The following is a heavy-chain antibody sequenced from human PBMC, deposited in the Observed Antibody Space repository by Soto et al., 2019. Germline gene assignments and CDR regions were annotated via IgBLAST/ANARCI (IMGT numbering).Heavy chain of an antibody. CDR1: GGSISSDY. D-gene: IGHD6-6*01. J-gene: IGHJ4*02. Sequence: LSLTCTVSGGSISSDYWSWVRQPPGKGLEWIGYIYYSGSTNYNPSLESRVTIALDPSRNKFSLKLRSLTTADTAVYFCARVGGVAARTFSYWGQGTLVTVSS. CDR3: ARVGGVAARTFSY. V-gene: IGHV4-59*01. CDR2: IYYSGST.